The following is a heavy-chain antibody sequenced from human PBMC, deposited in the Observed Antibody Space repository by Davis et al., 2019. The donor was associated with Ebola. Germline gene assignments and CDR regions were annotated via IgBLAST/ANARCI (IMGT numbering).Heavy chain of an antibody. V-gene: IGHV1-2*06. Sequence: ASVKVSCKTSGYTFTGYYMHWVRQAPGQGLEWMGRINPYSGDTNYAQKFQGRVTMTRDTSISTAYMELSRLRSDDTAVYYCARDLAAAAWFDPWGQGTLVTVSS. CDR3: ARDLAAAAWFDP. CDR2: INPYSGDT. CDR1: GYTFTGYY. D-gene: IGHD6-13*01. J-gene: IGHJ5*02.